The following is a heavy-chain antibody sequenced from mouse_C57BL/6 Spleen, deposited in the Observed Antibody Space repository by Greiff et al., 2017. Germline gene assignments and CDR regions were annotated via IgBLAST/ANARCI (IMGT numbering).Heavy chain of an antibody. Sequence: VQLQQSGAELARPGASVKLSCKASGYTFTSYGISWVKQRTGQGLEWIGEIYPRSGNTYYNDKFKGKATLTADKSARTAYMELRKLTSEDSAVYFSARKGFTTVVATDGYFDVWGTGTTVTVSS. J-gene: IGHJ1*03. CDR3: ARKGFTTVVATDGYFDV. CDR1: GYTFTSYG. D-gene: IGHD1-1*01. V-gene: IGHV1-81*01. CDR2: IYPRSGNT.